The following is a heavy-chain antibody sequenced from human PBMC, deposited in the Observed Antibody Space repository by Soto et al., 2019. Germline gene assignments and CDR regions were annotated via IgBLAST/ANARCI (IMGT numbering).Heavy chain of an antibody. Sequence: ASVKVSCKASGYTFTSYGISWVRQAPGQGLEWMGWISAYNDNTNYAQKLQGRVTMTTDTSTSTAYMELRSLRSDDTAVYYCARAEYGSGSYLGFDYWGQGTLVTVSS. CDR2: ISAYNDNT. CDR1: GYTFTSYG. J-gene: IGHJ4*02. CDR3: ARAEYGSGSYLGFDY. D-gene: IGHD3-10*01. V-gene: IGHV1-18*01.